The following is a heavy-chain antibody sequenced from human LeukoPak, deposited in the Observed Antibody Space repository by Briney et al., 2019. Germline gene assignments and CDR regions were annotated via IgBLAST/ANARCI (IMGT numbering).Heavy chain of an antibody. Sequence: GSLRLSCAASGFTFSSYSMNWVRPAPGKGLEWVSSISSSSSYIYYADSVKGRFTISRDNAKNSLYLQMNSLRAEDTAVYYCAREVLRDFDWRGDAFDIWGQGTMVTVSS. D-gene: IGHD3-9*01. CDR2: ISSSSSYI. CDR1: GFTFSSYS. CDR3: AREVLRDFDWRGDAFDI. J-gene: IGHJ3*02. V-gene: IGHV3-21*01.